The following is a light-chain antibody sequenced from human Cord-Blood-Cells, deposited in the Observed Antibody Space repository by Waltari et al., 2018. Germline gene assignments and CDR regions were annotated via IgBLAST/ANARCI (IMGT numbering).Light chain of an antibody. Sequence: DIQMNQSPSSLSASVGDRVTITCRASQSISSYLNWYQQKPGKAPKRLIYAASSWQSGVPARCSGSVSATDLTLTISSLQAEDFATYYCHQSHSNRPRTSGVGTKLE. CDR2: AAS. V-gene: IGKV1-39*01. J-gene: IGKJ4*01. CDR1: QSISSY. CDR3: HQSHSNRPRT.